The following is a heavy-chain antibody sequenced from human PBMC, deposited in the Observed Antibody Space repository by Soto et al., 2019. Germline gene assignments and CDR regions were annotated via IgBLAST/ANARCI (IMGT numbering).Heavy chain of an antibody. J-gene: IGHJ6*02. CDR1: GYTFTDYY. CDR3: ARKLELRGSYYYYYDMNV. D-gene: IGHD1-7*01. CDR2: INPNSGGT. V-gene: IGHV1-2*02. Sequence: ASVKVSCKASGYTFTDYYMHWVRQAPGQGLEWMGWINPNSGGTNYAQKFQGRVTMTRDTSISTAYMELSRLRSDDTAVYYCARKLELRGSYYYYYDMNVWGQGTTVTVSS.